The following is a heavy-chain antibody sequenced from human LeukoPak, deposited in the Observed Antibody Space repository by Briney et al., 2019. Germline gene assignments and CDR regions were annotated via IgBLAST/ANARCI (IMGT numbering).Heavy chain of an antibody. D-gene: IGHD2-15*01. J-gene: IGHJ6*03. CDR3: AKTTTDIVVLYYYYMDV. Sequence: GGSLRLSCAASMSWVRQAPGKGLEWVSGISGSGGSTYYADTVKGRFTISRDNSKNTLYLQMNSLRAEDTAVYYCAKTTTDIVVLYYYYMDVWGKRTTVTVSS. V-gene: IGHV3-23*01. CDR2: ISGSGGST.